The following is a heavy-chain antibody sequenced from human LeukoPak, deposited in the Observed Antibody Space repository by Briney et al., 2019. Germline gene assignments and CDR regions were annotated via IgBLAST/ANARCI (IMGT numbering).Heavy chain of an antibody. Sequence: GGSLRLSCAASGFIFSSYWMSWVRQAPGKGLEWVANIKQNGSKEYYVDSVRGRFTISRDDAKNSLYLQMNSLRAEDTAVYYCARIPYSSNWYWFDPWGQGTQVMVST. CDR3: ARIPYSSNWYWFDP. V-gene: IGHV3-7*03. CDR2: IKQNGSKE. D-gene: IGHD6-13*01. CDR1: GFIFSSYW. J-gene: IGHJ5*02.